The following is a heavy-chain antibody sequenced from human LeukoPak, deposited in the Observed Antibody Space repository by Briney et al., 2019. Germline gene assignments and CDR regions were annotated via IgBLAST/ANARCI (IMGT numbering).Heavy chain of an antibody. V-gene: IGHV4-34*01. CDR1: GGSFSGYY. J-gene: IGHJ4*02. CDR3: ARPYDGNPEFSFDY. CDR2: INHSGST. D-gene: IGHD4-23*01. Sequence: SETLSLTCAVYGGSFSGYYWSWIRQPPGKGLEWIGEINHSGSTNYNPSLKSRVTISVDTSKNQFSLKLSSVTAADTAVYYCARPYDGNPEFSFDYWGQGTLVTVSS.